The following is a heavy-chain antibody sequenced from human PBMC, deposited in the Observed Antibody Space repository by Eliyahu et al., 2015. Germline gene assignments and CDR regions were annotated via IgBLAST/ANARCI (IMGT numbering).Heavy chain of an antibody. J-gene: IGHJ5*02. CDR1: GFXFSDYY. CDR2: ISSSSSYT. D-gene: IGHD3-3*01. Sequence: QVQLVESGGGLVKPGGSLRLXCAAXGFXFSDYYXXWXRPPPGKGLEWVSYISSSSSYTNYADSVKGRFTISRDNAKNSLYLQMNSLRAEDTAVYYCARENGGADRRYDFWSGPRRSWFDPWGQGTLVTVSS. CDR3: ARENGGADRRYDFWSGPRRSWFDP. V-gene: IGHV3-11*06.